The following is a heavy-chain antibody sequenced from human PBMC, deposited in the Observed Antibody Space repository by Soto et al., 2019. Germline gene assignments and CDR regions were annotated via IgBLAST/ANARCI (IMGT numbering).Heavy chain of an antibody. CDR3: ARVPAALGDYYYYGMDV. CDR1: GYTFTGYY. V-gene: IGHV1-2*02. Sequence: ASVKVSCKASGYTFTGYYMHWVRQAPGQGLEWMGWINPNSGGTNYAQKFQGRVTMTRDTSISTAYMELSRLRSDDTAVYYCARVPAALGDYYYYGMDVWGQGTTVTVSS. CDR2: INPNSGGT. J-gene: IGHJ6*02. D-gene: IGHD2-2*01.